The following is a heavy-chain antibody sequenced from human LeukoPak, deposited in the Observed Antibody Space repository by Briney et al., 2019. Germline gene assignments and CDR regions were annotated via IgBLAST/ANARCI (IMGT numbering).Heavy chain of an antibody. CDR3: TRDASDIVAVPAAVGPFDL. Sequence: GGSLRLSCAASGFTFSSYAMSWVRQAPGKGLQWVSAVSSSGDSTFYADSVKGRFTISRDNSKNMLYLQMGSLRAEDMAVYYCTRDASDIVAVPAAVGPFDLWGQGTLVTVSS. CDR2: VSSSGDST. D-gene: IGHD2-2*01. CDR1: GFTFSSYA. V-gene: IGHV3-23*01. J-gene: IGHJ4*02.